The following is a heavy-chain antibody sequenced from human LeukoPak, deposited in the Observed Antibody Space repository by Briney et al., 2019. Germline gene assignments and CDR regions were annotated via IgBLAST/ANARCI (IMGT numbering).Heavy chain of an antibody. CDR1: GGSISSYY. CDR3: ARDSPYSSGWYGAFDI. J-gene: IGHJ3*02. Sequence: NTSETLSLTCTVSGGSISSYYWSWIRQPPGKGLEWIGYIYYSGSTNYNPSLKSRVTISVDTSKNQFSLKLSSVTAADTAVYYCARDSPYSSGWYGAFDIWGQGTMVTVSP. CDR2: IYYSGST. D-gene: IGHD6-19*01. V-gene: IGHV4-59*01.